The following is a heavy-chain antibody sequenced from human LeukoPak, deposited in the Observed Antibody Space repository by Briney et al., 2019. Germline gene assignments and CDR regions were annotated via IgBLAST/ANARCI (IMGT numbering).Heavy chain of an antibody. CDR3: ARDAHCTGVSCYSPYNWFDP. CDR1: GGSISSSSYY. D-gene: IGHD2-15*01. V-gene: IGHV4-39*07. Sequence: PSETLSLTCTVSGGSISSSSYYWSWIRQPPGKGLEWIGSIYFSGTTYYNPSLQSRVTISVDTAKNQFSLKVTSVTAADTAAYYCARDAHCTGVSCYSPYNWFDPWGQGTLVTVSS. J-gene: IGHJ5*02. CDR2: IYFSGTT.